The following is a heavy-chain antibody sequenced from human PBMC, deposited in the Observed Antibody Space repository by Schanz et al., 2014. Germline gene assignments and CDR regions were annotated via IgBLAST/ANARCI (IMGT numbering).Heavy chain of an antibody. Sequence: QVQLVESGGGVVQPGRSLRLSCAASGFTFSSYGMHWVRQAPGKGLEWVAIIWYDGSNKYYADSVKGRFTISRDNSKNTLHLQMDGLRVEDTAVYYCARDGDFDYWGQGTLVTVSS. V-gene: IGHV3-33*01. CDR1: GFTFSSYG. CDR3: ARDGDFDY. CDR2: IWYDGSNK. J-gene: IGHJ4*02.